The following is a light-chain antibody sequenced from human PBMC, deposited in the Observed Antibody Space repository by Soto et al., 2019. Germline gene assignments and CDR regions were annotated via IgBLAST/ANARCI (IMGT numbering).Light chain of an antibody. CDR3: ETWATNTVI. CDR1: SEHWNYV. V-gene: IGLV4-60*03. J-gene: IGLJ2*01. Sequence: QLVLTQSSSASASPGSSVKLTCTLSSEHWNYVIAWHQQRPGKAPRYLMKLEISGNYNKGSGLPDRFSGSSSGPDRYLTISNLQSEDEADYYCETWATNTVIFGGGTKLTVL. CDR2: LEISGNY.